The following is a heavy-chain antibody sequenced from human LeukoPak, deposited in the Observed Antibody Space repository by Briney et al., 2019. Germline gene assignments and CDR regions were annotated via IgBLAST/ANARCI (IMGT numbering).Heavy chain of an antibody. V-gene: IGHV3-33*06. Sequence: GGSLRLSCAASGFTFSSYGMHWVRQAPGKGLEWVAVIWYDGSNKYYADSVKGRFTISRDNTKNTLYLQMNSLRAEDTAVYYCAKGGYYYDSSGTNDYWGQGTLVTVSS. D-gene: IGHD3-22*01. CDR1: GFTFSSYG. CDR3: AKGGYYYDSSGTNDY. J-gene: IGHJ4*02. CDR2: IWYDGSNK.